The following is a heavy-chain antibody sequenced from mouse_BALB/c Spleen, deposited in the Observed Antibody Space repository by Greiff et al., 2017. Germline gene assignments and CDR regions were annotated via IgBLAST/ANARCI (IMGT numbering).Heavy chain of an antibody. CDR1: GYTFTDYA. V-gene: IGHV1S137*01. D-gene: IGHD2-1*01. J-gene: IGHJ4*01. CDR3: ARHGNYGYAMDY. CDR2: ISTYYGDA. Sequence: VQRVESGAELVRPGVSVKISCKGSGYTFTDYAMHWVKQSHAKSLEWIGVISTYYGDASYNQKFKGKATMTVDKSSSTAYMELARLTSEDSAIYYCARHGNYGYAMDYWGQGTSVTVSS.